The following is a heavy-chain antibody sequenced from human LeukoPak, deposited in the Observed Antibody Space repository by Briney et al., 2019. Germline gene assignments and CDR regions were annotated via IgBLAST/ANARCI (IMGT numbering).Heavy chain of an antibody. V-gene: IGHV3-23*01. D-gene: IGHD3-3*01. Sequence: GGSLRLSCAASGFIFSSHAMAWVRQAPGKGLEWASLITGNGGSTYYADSVKGRFTISRDNSKNTLFLQMNSLRAEDTAVYYCKGAWSWGQGTLVTVSS. CDR1: GFIFSSHA. J-gene: IGHJ4*02. CDR3: KGAWS. CDR2: ITGNGGST.